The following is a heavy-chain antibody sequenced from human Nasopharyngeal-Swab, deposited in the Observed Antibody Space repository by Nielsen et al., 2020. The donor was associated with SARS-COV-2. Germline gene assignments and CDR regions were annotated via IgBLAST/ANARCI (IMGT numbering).Heavy chain of an antibody. D-gene: IGHD1-26*01. CDR2: INHSGST. J-gene: IGHJ6*02. Sequence: WIRQPPGKGLEWIGEINHSGSTNYNPSLKSRVTISVDTSKNQFSLKLSSVTAADTAVYYCVRGSGGSYSRYYYYGMDVWGQGTTVTVSS. CDR3: VRGSGGSYSRYYYYGMDV. V-gene: IGHV4-34*01.